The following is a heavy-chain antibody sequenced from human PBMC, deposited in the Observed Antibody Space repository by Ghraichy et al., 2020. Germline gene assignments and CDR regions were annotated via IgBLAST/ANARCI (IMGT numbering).Heavy chain of an antibody. Sequence: GGSLRLSCAASGFTFSNAWMSWVRQAPGKGLEWVGRIKSKTDGGTTDYAAPVKGRFTISRDDSKNTLYLQMNSLKTEDTAVYYCTTTYYYDSSGYYYTRILFDYWGQGTLVTVSS. J-gene: IGHJ4*02. CDR1: GFTFSNAW. V-gene: IGHV3-15*01. CDR3: TTTYYYDSSGYYYTRILFDY. D-gene: IGHD3-22*01. CDR2: IKSKTDGGTT.